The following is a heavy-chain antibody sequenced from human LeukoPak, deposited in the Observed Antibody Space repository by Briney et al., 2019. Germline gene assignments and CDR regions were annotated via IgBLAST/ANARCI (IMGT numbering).Heavy chain of an antibody. CDR3: VRLVLEDIYVMAVPDKYYFDY. Sequence: SETLSLTCAVSGYSIRSGFYWGWIRQPPGKGLEWIGGLYHSGSTHYNPSLKSRVTISVDTSRNQFFLELTSVTAADTALYYCVRLVLEDIYVMAVPDKYYFDYWGQGILVTVSS. CDR1: GYSIRSGFY. CDR2: LYHSGST. D-gene: IGHD6-19*01. J-gene: IGHJ4*02. V-gene: IGHV4-38-2*01.